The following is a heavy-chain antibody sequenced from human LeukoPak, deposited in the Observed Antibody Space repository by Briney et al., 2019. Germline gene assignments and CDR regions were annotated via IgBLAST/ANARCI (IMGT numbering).Heavy chain of an antibody. CDR3: AKGLVSAIVGATTLDY. CDR2: ISGSTGST. V-gene: IGHV3-23*01. D-gene: IGHD1-26*01. CDR1: GFTFSNYA. J-gene: IGHJ4*02. Sequence: LSGGSLRLSCAASGFTFSNYAMNWVRQAPGKGLEWVSLISGSTGSTYYADSVKGRFSISRDNSKNTVYLQMNSLRVEDTAVYYCAKGLVSAIVGATTLDYWGQGTLVTVSS.